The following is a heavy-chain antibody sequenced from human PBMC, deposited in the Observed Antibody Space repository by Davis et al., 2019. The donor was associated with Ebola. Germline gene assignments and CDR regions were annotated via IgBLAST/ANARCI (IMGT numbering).Heavy chain of an antibody. V-gene: IGHV3-30*03. D-gene: IGHD6-13*01. J-gene: IGHJ4*02. Sequence: GESLKISCAASGFTFSSFGMHWVRQAPAKGLEWVAVISYDGSDKDYADSVKGRFTISRDNSKNTLYLQMNSLRDEDTAVYYCARDFGLAAAGTAFDHWGQGTLVTVSS. CDR1: GFTFSSFG. CDR3: ARDFGLAAAGTAFDH. CDR2: ISYDGSDK.